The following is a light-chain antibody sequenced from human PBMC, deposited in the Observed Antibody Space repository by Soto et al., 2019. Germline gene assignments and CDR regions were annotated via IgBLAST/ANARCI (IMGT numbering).Light chain of an antibody. Sequence: QSVLTQPPSASGTPGQRVTISCSGSNSNIGSHTVNWYQQLPGTAPKLLIYSNSQRPLGVPVRFSGSKSGTSASLAISGLQSEDEVDYYCASWDDNLQVFGLGTKLTVL. CDR3: ASWDDNLQV. CDR1: NSNIGSHT. CDR2: SNS. V-gene: IGLV1-44*01. J-gene: IGLJ1*01.